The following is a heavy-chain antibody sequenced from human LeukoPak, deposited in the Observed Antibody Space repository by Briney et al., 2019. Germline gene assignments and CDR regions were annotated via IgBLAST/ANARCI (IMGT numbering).Heavy chain of an antibody. J-gene: IGHJ6*03. CDR3: AGDGFLERLFSGYYYYYMDV. V-gene: IGHV3-48*04. CDR2: ISSSSSTI. CDR1: GFTFSDYG. D-gene: IGHD3-3*01. Sequence: GGSLRLSCGASGFTFSDYGMNWVRQAPGKGLEWVSYISSSSSTIYYADSVKGRFTISRDNAKDSLYLQMNSLRAEDTAVYYCAGDGFLERLFSGYYYYYMDVWGKGTTVTVSS.